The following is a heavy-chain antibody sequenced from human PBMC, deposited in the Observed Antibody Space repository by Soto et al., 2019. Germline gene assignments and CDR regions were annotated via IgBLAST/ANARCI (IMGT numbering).Heavy chain of an antibody. CDR3: TRDRPGPQHYFDS. Sequence: GGDRILSCAGSGFNFSTYVMHWVRPAAGNGMERVARIKTDGTDTSYAGSVTGRLTISRDNARNTLYLQMNKLRAEDMAMYYCTRDRPGPQHYFDSWAQGKVVTVS. CDR2: IKTDGTDT. CDR1: GFNFSTYV. V-gene: IGHV3-74*01. D-gene: IGHD6-6*01. J-gene: IGHJ4*02.